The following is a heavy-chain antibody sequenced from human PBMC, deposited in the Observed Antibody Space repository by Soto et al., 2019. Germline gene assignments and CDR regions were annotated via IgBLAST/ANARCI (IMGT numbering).Heavy chain of an antibody. CDR1: GYTFTIYG. D-gene: IGHD3-22*01. CDR2: ISTYNGNT. J-gene: IGHJ5*02. V-gene: IGHV1-18*01. Sequence: ASVKLSCKASGYTFTIYGISWVRQAPGQGLDWMGWISTYNGNTNYAQKLQGRVTTTTDTSTSTAHMELRSLRSDDTAVYYCARGGDPLGYYDSSGYYLNWFDPWGQGTLVTVSS. CDR3: ARGGDPLGYYDSSGYYLNWFDP.